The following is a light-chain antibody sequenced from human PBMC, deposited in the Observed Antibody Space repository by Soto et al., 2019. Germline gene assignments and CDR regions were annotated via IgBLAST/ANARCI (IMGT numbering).Light chain of an antibody. CDR3: QQYGNSPLT. J-gene: IGKJ4*01. CDR1: QSVSSY. CDR2: GAS. V-gene: IGKV3-20*01. Sequence: EIVLTQSPATLSLSPCETATLSVRASQSVSSYLAWYQQKPGQAPRLLIYGASSRATGIPDRFSGSGSETDFILTISRLEPEDFAVYYCQQYGNSPLTFGGGTKVDIK.